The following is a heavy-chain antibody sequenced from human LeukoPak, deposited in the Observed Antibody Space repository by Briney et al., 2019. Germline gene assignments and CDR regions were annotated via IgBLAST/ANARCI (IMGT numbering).Heavy chain of an antibody. CDR1: GYTLTELS. J-gene: IGHJ6*02. CDR2: FDPEDGET. V-gene: IGHV1-24*01. D-gene: IGHD4-17*01. Sequence: ASVKVSCKVSGYTLTELSMHWVRQAPGKGLEWMGGFDPEDGETIYAQKFQGRVTMTEDTSTDTAYMELSSLRSEDTAVYYCATYYGDYGDSSYYYYYGMDVWGQGTTVTVSS. CDR3: ATYYGDYGDSSYYYYYGMDV.